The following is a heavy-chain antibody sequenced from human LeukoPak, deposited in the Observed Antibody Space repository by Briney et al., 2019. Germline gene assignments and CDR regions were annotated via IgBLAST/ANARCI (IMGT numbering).Heavy chain of an antibody. CDR2: MNPISGYT. J-gene: IGHJ3*02. Sequence: ASVKVSCKASGYTFTSYDINWVLQATGQGLEWMGWMNPISGYTGYAQNFQGRVTMTGNTSISTAYMELSSLKSEDAAVYYCARGNRLYTSSWSSLPFDIWGQGTMVTVSS. D-gene: IGHD6-13*01. V-gene: IGHV1-8*01. CDR1: GYTFTSYD. CDR3: ARGNRLYTSSWSSLPFDI.